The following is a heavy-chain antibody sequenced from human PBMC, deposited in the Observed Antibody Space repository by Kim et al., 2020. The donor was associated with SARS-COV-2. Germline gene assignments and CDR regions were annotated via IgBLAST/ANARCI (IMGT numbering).Heavy chain of an antibody. CDR3: ARGQYQLLSLYYYGMDV. Sequence: SETLSLTCTVSGGSISSGGYYWSWIRQHPGKGLEWIGYIYYSGSTYYNPSLKSRVTISVDTSKNQFSLKLSSVTAADTAVYYCARGQYQLLSLYYYGMDVWGQGTTVTVSS. V-gene: IGHV4-31*03. J-gene: IGHJ6*02. CDR2: IYYSGST. CDR1: GGSISSGGYY. D-gene: IGHD2-2*01.